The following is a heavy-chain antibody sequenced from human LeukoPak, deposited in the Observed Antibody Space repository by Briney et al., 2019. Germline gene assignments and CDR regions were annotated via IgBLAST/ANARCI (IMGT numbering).Heavy chain of an antibody. CDR1: GFTFSTSA. Sequence: PGGSLRLSCVVSGFTFSTSAMSWARQAPGKGLEWVASINHNGNVNYYVDSVKGRFTISRDNAKNSLYLQMSNLRAEDTAVYFCARGGGLDVWGQGATVTVSS. J-gene: IGHJ6*02. CDR2: INHNGNVN. CDR3: ARGGGLDV. D-gene: IGHD3-16*01. V-gene: IGHV3-7*03.